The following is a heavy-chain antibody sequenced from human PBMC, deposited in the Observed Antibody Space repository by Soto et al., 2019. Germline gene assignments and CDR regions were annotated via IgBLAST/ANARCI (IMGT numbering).Heavy chain of an antibody. CDR2: ILYDGSNE. Sequence: QVQLVESGGGVVQPGRSLRLSCAASGFTFSNYAMHWVRQAPGKGLEWVASILYDGSNEKYADSVKGRFTISRDNSKNTLFLQMNSLGVEDTALYYCARAGGGTGYFDLWGRGTLVIVSS. CDR3: ARAGGGTGYFDL. CDR1: GFTFSNYA. J-gene: IGHJ2*01. V-gene: IGHV3-30*04. D-gene: IGHD3-16*01.